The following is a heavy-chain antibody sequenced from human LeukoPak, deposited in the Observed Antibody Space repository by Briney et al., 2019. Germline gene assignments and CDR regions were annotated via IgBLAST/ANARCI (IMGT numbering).Heavy chain of an antibody. J-gene: IGHJ6*03. V-gene: IGHV3-21*01. CDR1: GFTFSSYW. D-gene: IGHD1-26*01. CDR2: IGSSSSYI. Sequence: GGSLRLSCAASGFTFSSYWMNWVRQAPGKGLEWVSSIGSSSSYIYYADSVKGRFTISRDNAKNSLFLQMNSLRAEDTAVYFCARATWDPNYYYYMDVWGKGTTVTISS. CDR3: ARATWDPNYYYYMDV.